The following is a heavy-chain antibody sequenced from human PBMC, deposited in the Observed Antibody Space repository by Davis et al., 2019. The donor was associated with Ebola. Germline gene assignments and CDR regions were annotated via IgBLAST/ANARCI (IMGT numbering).Heavy chain of an antibody. D-gene: IGHD2-8*01. J-gene: IGHJ5*01. CDR2: IIPIFGTT. CDR3: TRGRDCTNGVCYKANWFDS. CDR1: GGTFSNYD. V-gene: IGHV1-69*13. Sequence: SVKVSCKASGGTFSNYDISWVRQAPGQGLEWMGGIIPIFGTTKYAQKFQGRVTITADESTRTAYMELSSLRADDTAVYYCTRGRDCTNGVCYKANWFDSWGLGTLVTVSS.